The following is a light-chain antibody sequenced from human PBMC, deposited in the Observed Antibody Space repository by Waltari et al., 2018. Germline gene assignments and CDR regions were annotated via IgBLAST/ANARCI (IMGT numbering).Light chain of an antibody. CDR2: EVS. CDR1: SSDVGGYNH. V-gene: IGLV2-14*01. J-gene: IGLJ1*01. Sequence: QSALTQPASVSGSPGQSITISCTGTSSDVGGYNHVSWYQQHPGKAPKLMIYEVSNRPSGVSNRFSGSKSGNTASLTISGLQAEDEADYYCSSYTGSSTIFGTGTKVTVL. CDR3: SSYTGSSTI.